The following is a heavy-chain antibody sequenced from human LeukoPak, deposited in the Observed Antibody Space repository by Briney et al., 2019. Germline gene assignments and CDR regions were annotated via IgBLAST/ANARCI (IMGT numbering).Heavy chain of an antibody. CDR3: ARDQEGFDY. CDR2: IYPRDGST. CDR1: GYTFTSNY. J-gene: IGHJ4*02. Sequence: ASVKVSCKASGYTFTSNYVHWVRQAPGQGLEWMGMIYPRDGSTSYAQKFQGGVTVTRDTSTSTVHMELSGLRSEDTAVYYCARDQEGFDYWGQGTLVTVSS. V-gene: IGHV1-46*01.